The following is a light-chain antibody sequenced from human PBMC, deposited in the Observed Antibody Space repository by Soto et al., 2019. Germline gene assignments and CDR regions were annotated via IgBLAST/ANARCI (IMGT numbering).Light chain of an antibody. CDR2: DAS. Sequence: DIPMTQSPSTLSASVGDRVTITCRASQSISSWLAWYQQKPGKAPKLLIYDASSLESGVPSRFSGSGSGTEFTLTISSLQPDDFATYYCQQYNRPYTFGQGTKLEIK. CDR1: QSISSW. V-gene: IGKV1-5*01. J-gene: IGKJ2*01. CDR3: QQYNRPYT.